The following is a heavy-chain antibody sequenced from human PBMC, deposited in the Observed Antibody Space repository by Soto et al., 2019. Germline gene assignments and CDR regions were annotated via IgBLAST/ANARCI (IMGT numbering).Heavy chain of an antibody. V-gene: IGHV3-11*01. Sequence: QVQLVESGGGLVKPGGSLRLACAASGFSFSDYYMSWIRRAPGKGLEWVSYISSSGSTTYHADSVKGRFTISRDNAKNSLYLQMNSLRAEDTAVYYCASRIRGVGGYFDYWGQGTLVTVSS. CDR1: GFSFSDYY. D-gene: IGHD3-10*01. CDR3: ASRIRGVGGYFDY. CDR2: ISSSGSTT. J-gene: IGHJ4*02.